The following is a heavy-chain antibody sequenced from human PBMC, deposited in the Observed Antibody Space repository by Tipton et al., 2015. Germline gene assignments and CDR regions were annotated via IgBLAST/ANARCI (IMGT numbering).Heavy chain of an antibody. J-gene: IGHJ6*02. V-gene: IGHV4-59*01. CDR1: ADSTDSITSYY. Sequence: TLSLTYNVSADSTDSITSYYWSWIRQSPGKGLEWIGYISYTDGAHYNPALKSRVTISVDTSKNQFSLTLNSVAAADTAVYYCARDLEYGMDVWGHGTTVTVSS. CDR2: ISYTDGA. D-gene: IGHD5-24*01. CDR3: ARDLEYGMDV.